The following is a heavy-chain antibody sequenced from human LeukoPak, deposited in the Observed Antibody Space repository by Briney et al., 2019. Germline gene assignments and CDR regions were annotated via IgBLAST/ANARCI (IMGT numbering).Heavy chain of an antibody. J-gene: IGHJ6*03. CDR1: GFTFSSYG. CDR2: KWYDGSNK. CDR3: AKSMSTYYYGSGSPTNYYYYYMDV. Sequence: PGGPPRLSCGASGFTFSSYGMHGVRQSPGKGLVGVTVKWYDGSNKYCADSVKGRFTISRDNSKNTLYLQMNSLRAEDTAVYYCAKSMSTYYYGSGSPTNYYYYYMDVWGKGTTVTVSS. D-gene: IGHD3-10*01. V-gene: IGHV3-33*06.